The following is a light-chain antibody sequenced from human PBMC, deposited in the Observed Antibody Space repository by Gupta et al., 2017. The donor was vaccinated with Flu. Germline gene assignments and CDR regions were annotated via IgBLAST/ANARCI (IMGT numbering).Light chain of an antibody. CDR1: TLSTQY. V-gene: IGLV3-25*03. Sequence: SYELTQPPSVSVSPGQTATITCSGNTLSTQYTYWYQQKPGQAPVLVIFKDTERPSGIPERFSGSNSGTTVTLTISGVQAEDEAAHYCQSADNSGTYVVFGGGTKLTV. CDR3: QSADNSGTYVV. J-gene: IGLJ2*01. CDR2: KDT.